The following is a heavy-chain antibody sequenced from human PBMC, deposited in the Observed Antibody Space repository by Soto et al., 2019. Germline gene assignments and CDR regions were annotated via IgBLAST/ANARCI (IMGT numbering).Heavy chain of an antibody. Sequence: QVQLQESGPGLVKPSETLSLTCTVSGGSISNYYWSWIRQPPGKGLEWIGYIYYTGNTNYNPSLKXRXTXXVDTSTNQFSLKLSSVTAADTAVYYCARSSGYFDYWGQGTLVTVSS. CDR3: ARSSGYFDY. CDR2: IYYTGNT. CDR1: GGSISNYY. J-gene: IGHJ4*02. V-gene: IGHV4-59*01. D-gene: IGHD3-22*01.